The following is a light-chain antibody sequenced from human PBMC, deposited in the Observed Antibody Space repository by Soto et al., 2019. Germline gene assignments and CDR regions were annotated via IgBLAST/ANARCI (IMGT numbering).Light chain of an antibody. CDR2: AAS. CDR3: QQYGTSPRT. CDR1: QSVSSY. Sequence: EIVLTQSPATLSLSPGERATLSCRASQSVSSYLAWYQQKPGQAPRLLMFAASSRATGTPDRFSGSGSGTDFTLTISRLEPEDFAVYYCQQYGTSPRTFGQGTKVEIK. V-gene: IGKV3-20*01. J-gene: IGKJ1*01.